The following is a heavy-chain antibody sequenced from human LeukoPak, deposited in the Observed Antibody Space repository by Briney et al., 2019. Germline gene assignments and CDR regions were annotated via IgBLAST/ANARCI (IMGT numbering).Heavy chain of an antibody. CDR1: GGSISSGDYY. CDR2: IYYSGST. D-gene: IGHD6-13*01. CDR3: ARAAAAILLNY. V-gene: IGHV4-30-4*01. J-gene: IGHJ4*02. Sequence: SETLSLTCTVSGGSISSGDYYWSWIRQPTGKGLEWIGYIYYSGSTYYNPSLKSRVTISVDTSKNQFSLKLSSVTAADTAVYYCARAAAAILLNYWGQGTLVTVSS.